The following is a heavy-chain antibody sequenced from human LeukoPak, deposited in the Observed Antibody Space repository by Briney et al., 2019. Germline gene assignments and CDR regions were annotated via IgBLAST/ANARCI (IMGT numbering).Heavy chain of an antibody. D-gene: IGHD3-22*01. Sequence: PSETLSLTCSVSGDSGSRSDSYWDWIRHPPGKGLEWIGTIYYSGRTYYSPSLKSRVTMSVDPSNNQFSLNLRSVTAADTAVYYCARRRYYDGSGYLDWGQGTLLSVSS. CDR1: GDSGSRSDSY. CDR3: ARRRYYDGSGYLD. CDR2: IYYSGRT. J-gene: IGHJ1*01. V-gene: IGHV4-39*01.